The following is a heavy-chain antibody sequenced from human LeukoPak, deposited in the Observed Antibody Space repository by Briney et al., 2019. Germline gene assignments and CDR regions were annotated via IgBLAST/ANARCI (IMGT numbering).Heavy chain of an antibody. CDR1: SGSISSGSYY. Sequence: PSQTLSLTCTVSSGSISSGSYYWSWLRQPAGQGLEWIGRMYTSGSTNYNPSLKSRVTISVDTSKNQFSLKLSSVTAADTAVYYCARGASSSSAIGYYYYYMDVWGKGTTVTVSS. J-gene: IGHJ6*03. V-gene: IGHV4-61*02. D-gene: IGHD6-6*01. CDR3: ARGASSSSAIGYYYYYMDV. CDR2: MYTSGST.